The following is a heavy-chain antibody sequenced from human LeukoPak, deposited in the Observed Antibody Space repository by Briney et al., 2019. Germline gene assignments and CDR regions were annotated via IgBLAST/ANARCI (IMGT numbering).Heavy chain of an antibody. CDR1: GGSFRGYY. D-gene: IGHD2-2*01. CDR3: ARGRPPAADCSSTSCYSYYFDY. V-gene: IGHV4-34*01. CDR2: INHTGST. Sequence: SETLSLTCAVCGGSFRGYYWSWIRQPPGKGLEYIGEINHTGSTNYNPSLKSRVTISVDTTKNQFSLKLSSVTAADTAVYYCARGRPPAADCSSTSCYSYYFDYWGQGTLVTVSS. J-gene: IGHJ4*02.